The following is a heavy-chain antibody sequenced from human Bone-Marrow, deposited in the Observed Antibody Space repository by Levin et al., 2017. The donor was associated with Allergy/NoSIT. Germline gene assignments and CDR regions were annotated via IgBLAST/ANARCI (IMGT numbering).Heavy chain of an antibody. D-gene: IGHD3-10*01. CDR3: ATGSGSYKIYFAY. CDR1: GGSISSGNYY. Sequence: KSSETLSLTCTVSGGSISSGNYYWSWIRQTPGKGLEWIGYIYYSGSTYYNPSLKSRLIISVDTSKNQFSLNLTSVTTADAAVYYCATGSGSYKIYFAYWGQGTLVTVSS. V-gene: IGHV4-30-4*01. CDR2: IYYSGST. J-gene: IGHJ4*02.